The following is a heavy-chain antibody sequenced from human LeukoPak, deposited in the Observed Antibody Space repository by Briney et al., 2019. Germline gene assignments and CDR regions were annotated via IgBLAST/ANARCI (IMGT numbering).Heavy chain of an antibody. CDR1: GFSFRDFW. J-gene: IGHJ4*02. V-gene: IGHV3-7*02. D-gene: IGHD5-12*01. Sequence: VGSLRLSCAASGFSFRDFWMTWIRQAPGKGLEWVANIHQRGGVKYYVDSVKGRFTISRDDTESSLYVQMNSLRDEDTAVYYCARFGYSGWNLENWGQGTLVTVSS. CDR3: ARFGYSGWNLEN. CDR2: IHQRGGVK.